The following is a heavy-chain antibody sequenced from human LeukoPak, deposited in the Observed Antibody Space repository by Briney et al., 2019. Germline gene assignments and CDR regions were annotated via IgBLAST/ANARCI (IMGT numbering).Heavy chain of an antibody. V-gene: IGHV4-4*02. CDR1: GGSISSSNW. Sequence: PSETLSLTCAVSGGSISSSNWWSWVRQPPGKGLEWIGEIYHSGSTKYNPSLKSRVTISVDTSKNQFSLKMSSVTAADTAVYYCARDGYSGNDGLWGQGTLVTVSS. CDR3: ARDGYSGNDGL. CDR2: IYHSGST. J-gene: IGHJ4*02. D-gene: IGHD5-12*01.